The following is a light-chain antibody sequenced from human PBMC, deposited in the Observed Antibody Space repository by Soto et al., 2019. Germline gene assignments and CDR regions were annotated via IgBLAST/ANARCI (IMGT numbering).Light chain of an antibody. Sequence: QSVLTQPRSVSGSPGQSVTISCTGTNSDVGRYNFVSWYQQLPGKAPKLLISAVSQRPSGVPDRFSGYKSGNTASLTISGLQADDEADYFCYSYTASDIWVFGGGTKVTVL. CDR1: NSDVGRYNF. J-gene: IGLJ3*02. CDR3: YSYTASDIWV. V-gene: IGLV2-11*01. CDR2: AVS.